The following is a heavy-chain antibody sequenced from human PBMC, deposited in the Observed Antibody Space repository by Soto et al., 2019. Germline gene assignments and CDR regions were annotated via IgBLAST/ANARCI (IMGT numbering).Heavy chain of an antibody. V-gene: IGHV4-59*01. CDR1: GGSISSYY. CDR2: IYYSGST. CDR3: ARDFIFRSRGRYSGSWFDP. J-gene: IGHJ5*02. D-gene: IGHD2-15*01. Sequence: PSETLSLTCTVSGGSISSYYWSWIRQPPGKGLEWIGYIYYSGSTNYNPSLKSRVTISVDTSKNQFSLKLSSVTAADTAVYYCARDFIFRSRGRYSGSWFDPWGQGTLVTGSS.